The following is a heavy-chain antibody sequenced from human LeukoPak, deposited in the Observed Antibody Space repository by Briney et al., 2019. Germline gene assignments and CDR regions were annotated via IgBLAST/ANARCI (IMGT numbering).Heavy chain of an antibody. V-gene: IGHV4-34*01. CDR2: INHSGST. CDR1: GESLSGFY. Sequence: SETLSLTCAVYGESLSGFYWSWIRQPPGKGLEWIGEINHSGSTNYNPSLKSRVTISVDTSKNQFSLKLSSVTAADTAVYYCARGGITMVRGVIILLDYWGQGTLVTVSS. D-gene: IGHD3-10*01. CDR3: ARGGITMVRGVIILLDY. J-gene: IGHJ4*02.